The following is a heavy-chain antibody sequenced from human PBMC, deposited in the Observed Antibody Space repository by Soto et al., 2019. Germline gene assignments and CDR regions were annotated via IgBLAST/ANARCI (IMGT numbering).Heavy chain of an antibody. CDR1: GYTFTNYG. CDR2: INVYNGNT. CDR3: ARGVGAGSYYQQYSWLAP. Sequence: QVQLVQSGGEVKKPGASVKVSCKASGYTFTNYGISWVRQAPGQGLEWMGWINVYNGNTKYAPKVQGRVTMTTATSTSTAYMELRSLRAYDPAVYYCARGVGAGSYYQQYSWLAPWGQGTLVTVS. D-gene: IGHD3-10*01. V-gene: IGHV1-18*01. J-gene: IGHJ5*02.